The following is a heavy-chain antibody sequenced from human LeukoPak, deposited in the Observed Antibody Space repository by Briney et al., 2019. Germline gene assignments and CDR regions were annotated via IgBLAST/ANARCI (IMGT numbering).Heavy chain of an antibody. J-gene: IGHJ3*02. V-gene: IGHV3-21*01. Sequence: GGSLRLSCAASGFTFSSYSMNWVRQAPGKGLEWVSSISSSSSYIYYADSVKGRFTISRDNAKNSLYLQMNSLRAEDTAVYYCVRARGYYDRSGYLSVTFDIWGQGTMVTVSS. CDR1: GFTFSSYS. CDR2: ISSSSSYI. CDR3: VRARGYYDRSGYLSVTFDI. D-gene: IGHD3-22*01.